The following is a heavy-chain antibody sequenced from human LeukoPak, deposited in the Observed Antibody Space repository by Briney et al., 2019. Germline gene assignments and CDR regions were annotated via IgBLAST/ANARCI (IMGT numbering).Heavy chain of an antibody. V-gene: IGHV4-39*01. J-gene: IGHJ3*02. Sequence: PSETLSLTCTVSGGSISSSSYYWGWIRQPPGKGLEWIGSIYNSVTTYYHTSLKSGVTISVDTSKNQFSLKLSSVTATGTAVYYCARLLLQSETSMVAPVGAFDIWGQGRMVTVSS. CDR1: GGSISSSSYY. CDR2: IYNSVTT. CDR3: ARLLLQSETSMVAPVGAFDI. D-gene: IGHD2-15*01.